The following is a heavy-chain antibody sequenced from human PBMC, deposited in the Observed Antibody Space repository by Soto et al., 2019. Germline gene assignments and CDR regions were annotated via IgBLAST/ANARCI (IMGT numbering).Heavy chain of an antibody. CDR1: GYTFTSYG. CDR3: AGDGEQQLALDY. Sequence: QVQLVQSGAEVKKPGASVKVSCKASGYTFTSYGISWVRQAPGQGLEWMGWISAYNGNTTYAQKLQGGVTMTPDAATSTAYRELRSLRSDDTAVYYCAGDGEQQLALDYWGQGTLLTVSS. D-gene: IGHD6-13*01. V-gene: IGHV1-18*01. CDR2: ISAYNGNT. J-gene: IGHJ4*02.